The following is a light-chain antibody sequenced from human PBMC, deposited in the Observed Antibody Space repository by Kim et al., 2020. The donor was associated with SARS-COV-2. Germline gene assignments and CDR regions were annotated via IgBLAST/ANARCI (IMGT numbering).Light chain of an antibody. CDR3: SSYTTANTRV. J-gene: IGLJ1*01. V-gene: IGLV2-14*03. CDR1: SSDIGAFNY. Sequence: GQSITISCSGTSSDIGAFNYVSWFQQHPGKAPKHMIYDISERPSGSSNRFSGSTSGNTASLTISGLQAEDEADYYCSSYTTANTRVFGTGTKVTVL. CDR2: DIS.